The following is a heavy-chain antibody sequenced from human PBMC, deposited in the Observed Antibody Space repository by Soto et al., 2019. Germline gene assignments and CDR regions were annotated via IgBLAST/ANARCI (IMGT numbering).Heavy chain of an antibody. V-gene: IGHV1-18*01. J-gene: IGHJ3*01. CDR1: GYSFDSYA. Sequence: QVQLVQSETTQEKPGVSVKVSCEAFGYSFDSYAYSWVRQAPGQGLEWMGRIGSGDTKYAQKLQGRVTMTTDTSTHTAYMELRSLRSDDTALYYCARENDPYGFHLWGQGTMVTVSS. CDR2: IGSGDT. CDR3: ARENDPYGFHL.